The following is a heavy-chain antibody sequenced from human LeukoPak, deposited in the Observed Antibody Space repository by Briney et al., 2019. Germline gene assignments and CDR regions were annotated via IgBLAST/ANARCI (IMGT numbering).Heavy chain of an antibody. Sequence: PGGSLRLSCAASGFTFSSYSMNWVRQAPGKGLEWVSYISGSSSTIYYADFVKGRFTISRDNAKNTLYLQMNSLRAEDTAVYYCAKVREPYYYYYYMDVWGKGTTVTVSS. CDR2: ISGSSSTI. J-gene: IGHJ6*03. V-gene: IGHV3-48*04. D-gene: IGHD1-14*01. CDR3: AKVREPYYYYYYMDV. CDR1: GFTFSSYS.